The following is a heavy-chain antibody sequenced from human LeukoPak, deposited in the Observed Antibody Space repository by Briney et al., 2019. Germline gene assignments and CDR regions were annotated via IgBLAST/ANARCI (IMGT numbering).Heavy chain of an antibody. CDR2: IKQDGNEK. D-gene: IGHD2-2*01. CDR1: GFTFSNYW. J-gene: IGHJ6*02. V-gene: IGHV3-7*01. CDR3: ARDQWACTSTSCYYYYYGMDV. Sequence: GGSLRLSCGASGFTFSNYWMSWVRQAPGKGLEWVANIKQDGNEKYYVDSAKGRFTISRDNAKNSLYLQMNSLRAEDTAIYYCARDQWACTSTSCYYYYYGMDVWGQGTTVTVSS.